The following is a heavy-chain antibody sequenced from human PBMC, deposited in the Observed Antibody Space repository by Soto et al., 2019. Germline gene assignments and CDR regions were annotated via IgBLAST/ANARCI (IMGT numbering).Heavy chain of an antibody. J-gene: IGHJ4*02. CDR3: ARTITGCGYAAS. V-gene: IGHV3-74*01. D-gene: IGHD2-2*01. CDR2: INSDGSST. CDR1: GFTFSSYW. Sequence: EVQLVESGEGLVQPGGSLRLSCAASGFTFSSYWMHWVRQAPGKGLVWVSRINSDGSSTVYVDSVEGRFTISRDNAKNTLFVQLTSLRAEDTTVWYCARTITGCGYAASWGQGTLVTVSS.